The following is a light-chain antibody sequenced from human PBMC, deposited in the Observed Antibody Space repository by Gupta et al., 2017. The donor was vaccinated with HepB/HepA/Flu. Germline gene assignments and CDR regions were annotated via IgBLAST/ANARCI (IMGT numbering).Light chain of an antibody. CDR3: SSYTSRTPIV. CDR1: SSDVGGHNY. Sequence: QSALTQPAPVSVSPGQSLTLSCTVTSSDVGGHNYVSWYQQHPGKAPKLMIYAVSNRPSGVSNRFSGSKSGNTASLTISGLQAEDEADYYCSSYTSRTPIVFGTGTKVTVL. J-gene: IGLJ1*01. V-gene: IGLV2-14*03. CDR2: AVS.